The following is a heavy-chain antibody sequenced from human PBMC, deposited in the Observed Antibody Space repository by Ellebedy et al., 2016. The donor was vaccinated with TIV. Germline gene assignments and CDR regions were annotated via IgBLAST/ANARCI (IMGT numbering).Heavy chain of an antibody. Sequence: MPSETLSLTCTVSGGSLSSHFWSWIRQPPRKGLEWIGRIYDTGVTNYSPSLKGRVTMSIETSKNPLSLQLSSVTAADTAGDYCVRGTGDNMIGLKGWFDPWGQGTLVTVSS. V-gene: IGHV4-59*11. D-gene: IGHD3-16*01. CDR2: IYDTGVT. J-gene: IGHJ5*02. CDR1: GGSLSSHF. CDR3: VRGTGDNMIGLKGWFDP.